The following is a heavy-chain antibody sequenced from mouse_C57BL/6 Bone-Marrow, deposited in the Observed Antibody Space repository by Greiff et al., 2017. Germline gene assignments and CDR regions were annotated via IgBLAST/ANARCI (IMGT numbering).Heavy chain of an antibody. Sequence: QVQLQQPGAELVKPGASVKMSCKASGYTFTSYWITWVKQRPGQGLEWIGDIYPGSGSTNYNEKFKSKATLTVDTSSSTAYMQLSSLTSEDSAVYYCARGDDERRYWYFDVWGTGTTVTVSS. CDR2: IYPGSGST. D-gene: IGHD2-12*01. CDR3: ARGDDERRYWYFDV. J-gene: IGHJ1*03. CDR1: GYTFTSYW. V-gene: IGHV1-55*01.